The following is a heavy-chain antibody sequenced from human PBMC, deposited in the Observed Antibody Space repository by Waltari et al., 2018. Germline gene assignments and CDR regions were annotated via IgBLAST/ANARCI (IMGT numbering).Heavy chain of an antibody. V-gene: IGHV1-8*01. CDR3: AISGNDAFDI. CDR2: MKPNSGNT. Sequence: QVQLVQSGAEVKKPGASVKVSCKASGYTFNSYDINWVRQATGQGLEWMGWMKPNSGNTGYAQKFQGRVTMTGNTSISTDYMGLSSLRSEDTALYYGAISGNDAFDIWGQGTMVTVSS. J-gene: IGHJ3*02. D-gene: IGHD1-26*01. CDR1: GYTFNSYD.